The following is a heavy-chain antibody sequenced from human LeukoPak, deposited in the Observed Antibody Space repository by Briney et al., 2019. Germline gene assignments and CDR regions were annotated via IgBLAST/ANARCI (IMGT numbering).Heavy chain of an antibody. V-gene: IGHV3-23*01. CDR2: ISGSGGTA. J-gene: IGHJ4*02. CDR1: GFTFSNYA. D-gene: IGHD3-22*01. CDR3: AKKGYYDGSGYYMYYFDH. Sequence: GGSLRLSCAASGFTFSNYAILWVRQAPGKGLEWVSAISGSGGTAYYADSVKGRFTISRDNSKNTLYLQMNSLRAEDTAVYYCAKKGYYDGSGYYMYYFDHWGQGTLVTVSS.